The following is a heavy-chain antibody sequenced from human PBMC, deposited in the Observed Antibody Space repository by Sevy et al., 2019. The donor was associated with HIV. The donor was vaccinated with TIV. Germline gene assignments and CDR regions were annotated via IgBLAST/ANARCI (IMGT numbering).Heavy chain of an antibody. J-gene: IGHJ4*02. CDR3: TAVAAGTALDFDY. CDR2: IKSKTDGGTI. CDR1: GFTFRSKW. D-gene: IGHD6-19*01. Sequence: GESLKISCAASGFTFRSKWMSWVRQAPGKGLEWVGRIKSKTDGGTIDYAAPVKGRLTISRDDSRNTLYLQMNSLKTEDTAVYYCTAVAAGTALDFDYWAREPWSPSPQ. V-gene: IGHV3-15*01.